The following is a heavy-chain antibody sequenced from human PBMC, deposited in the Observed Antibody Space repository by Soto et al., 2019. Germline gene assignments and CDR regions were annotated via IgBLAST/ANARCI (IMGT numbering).Heavy chain of an antibody. CDR2: ISGSGGST. CDR3: ARINGDQGNYYYYYMDV. D-gene: IGHD4-17*01. V-gene: IGHV3-23*01. J-gene: IGHJ6*03. CDR1: GFTFSSYA. Sequence: PGGSLILSCAASGFTFSSYAMSWVRQAPGKGLEWVSAISGSGGSTYYADSVKGRFTISRDNSKNTLYLQMNSLRAEDTAVYYCARINGDQGNYYYYYMDVWGKGTTVTVSS.